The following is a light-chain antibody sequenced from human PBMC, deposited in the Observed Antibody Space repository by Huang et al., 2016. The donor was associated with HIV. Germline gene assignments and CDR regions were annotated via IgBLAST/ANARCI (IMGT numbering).Light chain of an antibody. CDR2: GAS. V-gene: IGKV3-20*01. Sequence: EVVLTQSPAILSLSAGERASLSCRASRNLTNSQLAWYQQKVGQPPRLLVFGASTRVSGVPERFTGGVSGRDFTLSISGLEPDDFATYYCQQYDTFSFGQGTRLE. CDR1: RNLTNSQ. J-gene: IGKJ2*01. CDR3: QQYDTFS.